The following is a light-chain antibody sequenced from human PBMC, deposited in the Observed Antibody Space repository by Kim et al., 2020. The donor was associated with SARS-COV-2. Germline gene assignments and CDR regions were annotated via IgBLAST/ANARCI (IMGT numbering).Light chain of an antibody. CDR2: GAS. CDR1: QGIRTS. Sequence: DIQMTQSPSSLSASVGDTVTITCRASQGIRTSLAWYQQKPQKAPKSLVYGASSLQSGVPSRFSGSGSGTDFTLTISSLQPEDFATYYCQQYITCPRTFGQGTKVDIK. J-gene: IGKJ1*01. V-gene: IGKV1D-16*01. CDR3: QQYITCPRT.